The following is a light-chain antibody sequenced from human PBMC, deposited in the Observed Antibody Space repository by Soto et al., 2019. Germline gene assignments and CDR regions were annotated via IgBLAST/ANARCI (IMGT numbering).Light chain of an antibody. J-gene: IGKJ1*01. CDR2: GAS. Sequence: EIVLTQSPAILSLSPGDTATLSCRASQTVRSNLAWYQQKPGQAPRLLIYGASTRATGVPASFSGRGSGTEFTLTISSLQSEDFAVYHCQQYNNWPPWTFGQGTKVDIK. V-gene: IGKV3-15*01. CDR3: QQYNNWPPWT. CDR1: QTVRSN.